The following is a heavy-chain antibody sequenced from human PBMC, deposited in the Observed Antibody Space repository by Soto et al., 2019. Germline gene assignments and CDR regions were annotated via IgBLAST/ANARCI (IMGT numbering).Heavy chain of an antibody. CDR2: ISSSSSYI. Sequence: EVQLVESGGGLVKPGGSLRLSCAASGFTFSSYSMNWVRQAPGKGLEWVSSISSSSSYIYYADSVKGRFTISRDNAKNSLYLQMNSLRAEDTAVYYCARGYGYCSGGRCAFDPWGQGTLVTVSS. J-gene: IGHJ5*02. D-gene: IGHD2-15*01. CDR3: ARGYGYCSGGRCAFDP. V-gene: IGHV3-21*04. CDR1: GFTFSSYS.